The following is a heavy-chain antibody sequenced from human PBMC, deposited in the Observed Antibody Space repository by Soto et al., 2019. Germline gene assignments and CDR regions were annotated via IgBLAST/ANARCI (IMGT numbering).Heavy chain of an antibody. J-gene: IGHJ4*02. Sequence: QLQLQESGPGLVKPSETLSLTCSVSDDSINSDKYYWGWIRQPPGKGLEWIGSIYYRGNAYYNPSLQTRVTISLDKSNSQFSLKLNSVTAADSAVYFCARLEGLATISYYFDFWGPGTLFTVSS. CDR1: DDSINSDKYY. CDR3: ARLEGLATISYYFDF. V-gene: IGHV4-39*01. D-gene: IGHD3-9*01. CDR2: IYYRGNA.